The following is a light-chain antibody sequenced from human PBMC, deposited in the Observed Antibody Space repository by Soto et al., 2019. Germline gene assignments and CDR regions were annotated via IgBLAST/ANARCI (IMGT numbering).Light chain of an antibody. CDR2: DAS. J-gene: IGKJ5*01. CDR3: QQRSNWPIT. V-gene: IGKV3-11*01. CDR1: QSVSSN. Sequence: EIVFTQCPGTLSVSPGERATLSCRASQSVSSNLAWYQQKPGQAPRLLIYDASNRATGIPARFSGSGSGTDFTLTISSLEPEDFAVYYCQQRSNWPITFGQGTRLEI.